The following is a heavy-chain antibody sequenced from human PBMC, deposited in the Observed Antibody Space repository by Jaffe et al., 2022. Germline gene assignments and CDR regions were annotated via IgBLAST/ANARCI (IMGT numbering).Heavy chain of an antibody. CDR3: ARRRVNSAYDYLH. CDR2: ISSSGSTT. J-gene: IGHJ4*02. V-gene: IGHV3-11*01. CDR1: GFTLSDYY. D-gene: IGHD5-12*01. Sequence: QVHLVESGGGLVKPGGSLRLSCAASGFTLSDYYMSWIRQAPGKGLEWVSYISSSGSTTYYADSVRGRFTISRDNAKNSLYLQMNSLRAEDTAVYYCARRRVNSAYDYLHWGQGTLVTVSS.